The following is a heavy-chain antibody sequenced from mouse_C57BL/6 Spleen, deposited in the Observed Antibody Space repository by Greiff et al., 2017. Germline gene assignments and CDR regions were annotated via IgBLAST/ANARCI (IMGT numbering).Heavy chain of an antibody. CDR2: IWWDDDK. CDR3: ARNGGNYYGSSPNSYWYFDV. D-gene: IGHD1-1*01. J-gene: IGHJ1*03. Sequence: QVTLKVSGPGILQPSQTLSLTCSFSGFSLSTFGMGVGWIRQPSGKGLEWLAHIWWDDDKYYNPALKSRLTISKDTSKNQVFLKIANVDTADTATYYCARNGGNYYGSSPNSYWYFDVWGTGTTVTVSS. V-gene: IGHV8-8*01. CDR1: GFSLSTFGMG.